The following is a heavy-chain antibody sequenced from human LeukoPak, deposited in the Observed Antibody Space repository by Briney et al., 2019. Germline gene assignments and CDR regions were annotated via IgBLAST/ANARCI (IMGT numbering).Heavy chain of an antibody. CDR2: IIPIFGTE. D-gene: IGHD2-15*01. Sequence: ASVKVSCKASGGTFSSYAISWVRQAPGQGLEWRGGIIPIFGTENYAQKFQGRVTITADKSTSTAYMELSSLRSEDTAVYYCARDSQDIVVVVAATGYYYYGMDVWGKGTTVTVSS. CDR3: ARDSQDIVVVVAATGYYYYGMDV. J-gene: IGHJ6*04. CDR1: GGTFSSYA. V-gene: IGHV1-69*06.